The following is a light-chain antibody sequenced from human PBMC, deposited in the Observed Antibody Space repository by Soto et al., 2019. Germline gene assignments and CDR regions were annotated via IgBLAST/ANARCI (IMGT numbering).Light chain of an antibody. Sequence: DIQMTQSPSSLSASVGDRVTSTCRASQGISNYLAWYQQKPGKVPKLLIYAASTLQSGVPSRFSGSGSGTDFTLTISSLQPEDVATDFCQKYNSAPWTFGQVTKVEIK. CDR3: QKYNSAPWT. CDR2: AAS. V-gene: IGKV1-27*01. CDR1: QGISNY. J-gene: IGKJ1*01.